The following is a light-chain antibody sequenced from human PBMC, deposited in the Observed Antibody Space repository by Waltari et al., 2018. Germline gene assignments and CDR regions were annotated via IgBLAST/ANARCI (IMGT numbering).Light chain of an antibody. CDR3: QQYYSWPKT. CDR2: GAS. V-gene: IGKV3-15*01. Sequence: ETVMTQFPATLSVSPGERATLSCRASQSVSSNLAWYQQIPGQAPRLLIYGASTRATTVPARFSGSGSGTDFTLTISSLQSEDFAVYYCQQYYSWPKTFGQGTKVEIK. CDR1: QSVSSN. J-gene: IGKJ1*01.